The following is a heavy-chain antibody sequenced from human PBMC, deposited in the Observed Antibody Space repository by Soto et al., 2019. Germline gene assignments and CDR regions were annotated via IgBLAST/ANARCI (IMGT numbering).Heavy chain of an antibody. CDR1: GGSISSYY. D-gene: IGHD3-10*01. CDR2: IYYSGST. V-gene: IGHV4-59*01. CDR3: ARDRYGSGSYPPYFDY. J-gene: IGHJ4*02. Sequence: SETLSLTCTVSGGSISSYYWSWIRQPPGKGLEWIGYIYYSGSTNYNPSLKSRVTISVDTSKNQFSLKLSSVTAADTAVYYCARDRYGSGSYPPYFDYWGQGTLVTAPQ.